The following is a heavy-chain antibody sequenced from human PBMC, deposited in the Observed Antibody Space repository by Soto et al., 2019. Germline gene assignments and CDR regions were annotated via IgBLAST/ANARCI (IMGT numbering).Heavy chain of an antibody. V-gene: IGHV3-74*01. CDR2: INIDGSTT. D-gene: IGHD4-17*01. Sequence: EVQLVESGGGLVQPGGSLRLSCAASGFTFSTYWMNWVRQAPGKGLVWVSRINIDGSTTSYADSVKGRFTISRDNAKKTLYLQTNRLRDEDTAVYYCARVRNGDWYFDNWGQGTLVTISS. CDR3: ARVRNGDWYFDN. CDR1: GFTFSTYW. J-gene: IGHJ4*02.